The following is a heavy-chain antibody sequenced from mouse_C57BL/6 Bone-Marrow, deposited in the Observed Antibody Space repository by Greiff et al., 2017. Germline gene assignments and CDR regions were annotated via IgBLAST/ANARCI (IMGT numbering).Heavy chain of an antibody. CDR3: TTWGDYGFDY. CDR2: IDPENGDT. Sequence: EVQLQQSGAALVRPGASVKLSCTASGFNIKDDYMHWVKPRPEQGLEWIGWIDPENGDTEYASKFQGKATITADTSSNTANLQLSSLTSEDTAVYYCTTWGDYGFDYWGQGTTLTGSS. CDR1: GFNIKDDY. V-gene: IGHV14-4*01. J-gene: IGHJ2*01. D-gene: IGHD2-4*01.